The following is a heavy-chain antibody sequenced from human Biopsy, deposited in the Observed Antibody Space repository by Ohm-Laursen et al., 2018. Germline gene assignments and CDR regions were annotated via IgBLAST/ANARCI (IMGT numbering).Heavy chain of an antibody. J-gene: IGHJ4*02. CDR1: GYTLTDLS. D-gene: IGHD1-20*01. V-gene: IGHV1-24*01. CDR3: AGDINNWNVNY. Sequence: ASVKVSCKVSGYTLTDLSMHWVRQAPGKGLEWMGGFAPETGKTIYAQKFQGRVTMTEDTSTDTAYMELSNLRSEDTAVYYCAGDINNWNVNYWGQGTLVIVSS. CDR2: FAPETGKT.